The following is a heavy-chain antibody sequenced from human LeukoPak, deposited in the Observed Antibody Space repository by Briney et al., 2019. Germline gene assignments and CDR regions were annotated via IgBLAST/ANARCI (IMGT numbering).Heavy chain of an antibody. V-gene: IGHV1-2*02. J-gene: IGHJ4*02. CDR3: ARGYCSGDCFTLFDY. CDR2: INPNSGGT. D-gene: IGHD2-21*02. Sequence: EASVKVSCKASGYMFTGYCMHWVRRAPGQGLEWMGWINPNSGGTNYAQKFQGRVTMTRDTSISTAYMELSSLRSDDTAVYYCARGYCSGDCFTLFDYWGQGTLVTVSS. CDR1: GYMFTGYC.